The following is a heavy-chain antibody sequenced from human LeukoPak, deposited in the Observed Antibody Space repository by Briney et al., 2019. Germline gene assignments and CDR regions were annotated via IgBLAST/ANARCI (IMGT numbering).Heavy chain of an antibody. CDR1: GGSISSGSYY. J-gene: IGHJ6*03. V-gene: IGHV4-61*02. Sequence: PSQTLSLTCTVSGGSISSGSYYWSWIRQPAGKGLGWIGRIYTSGSTNYNPSLKSRVTISVDTSKNQFSLKLSSVTAADTAVYYCARGGYSSSWDYYYYYMDVLGKGTTVTVSS. D-gene: IGHD6-13*01. CDR3: ARGGYSSSWDYYYYYMDV. CDR2: IYTSGST.